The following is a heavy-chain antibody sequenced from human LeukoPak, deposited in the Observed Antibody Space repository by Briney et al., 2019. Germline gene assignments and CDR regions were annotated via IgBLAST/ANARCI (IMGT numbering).Heavy chain of an antibody. D-gene: IGHD3-9*01. CDR3: ATQGRTDYYDILTGSTFGANWFDP. CDR2: MNPNTGNA. Sequence: GASVKVSCKASGYTFTNFDINWVRQATGQGLEWMGWMNPNTGNAGYAQKFQGRVTITWDASISTAYMDLSSLRSEDTAVYYCATQGRTDYYDILTGSTFGANWFDPWGQGTLVTVSS. V-gene: IGHV1-8*03. J-gene: IGHJ5*02. CDR1: GYTFTNFD.